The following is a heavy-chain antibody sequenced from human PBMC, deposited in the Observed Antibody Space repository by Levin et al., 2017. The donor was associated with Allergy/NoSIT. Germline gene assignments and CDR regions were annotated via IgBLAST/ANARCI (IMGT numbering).Heavy chain of an antibody. J-gene: IGHJ5*02. Sequence: PGGSLRLSCTVSGVSISSSTSYWGWIRQPPGKGLEWIVSIYYNERTYYNPSLKSRVTISVDTSKNQFSLKLSSVTAADTAVYFCSRHKDVYDWFDPWGQGTLVTVSS. D-gene: IGHD5/OR15-5a*01. CDR2: IYYNERT. CDR3: SRHKDVYDWFDP. CDR1: GVSISSSTSY. V-gene: IGHV4-39*01.